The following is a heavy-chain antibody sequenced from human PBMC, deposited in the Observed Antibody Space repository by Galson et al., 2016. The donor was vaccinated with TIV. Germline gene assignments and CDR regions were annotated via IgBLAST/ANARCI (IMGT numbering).Heavy chain of an antibody. Sequence: SKTLSLTCAVSGYSINSGYYWGWIRQPPGKGLQWIGSIYESGTTYYNPSLKSRLTMSVDTSKNQFSLKLSSVSAADTAVYYCARGATVTPYSFFDYWGQGTLVTVFS. V-gene: IGHV4-38-2*01. J-gene: IGHJ4*02. D-gene: IGHD4-17*01. CDR2: IYESGTT. CDR1: GYSINSGYY. CDR3: ARGATVTPYSFFDY.